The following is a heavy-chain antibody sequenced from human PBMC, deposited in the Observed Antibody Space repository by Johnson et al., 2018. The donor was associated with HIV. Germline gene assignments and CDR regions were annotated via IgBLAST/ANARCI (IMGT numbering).Heavy chain of an antibody. CDR3: ARSGGYPNAFDM. Sequence: EVQLVESGGGLVQPGGSLRLSCAASGFTFTNFWMSWVRQAPGKGLEWVADIKQDGSNKYSADSVRGRFTISRDNSKNTLFLQMNSLRVEDTAVYYCARSGGYPNAFDMWGQGTMVSVSS. J-gene: IGHJ3*02. D-gene: IGHD6-13*01. CDR2: IKQDGSNK. CDR1: GFTFTNFW. V-gene: IGHV3-7*02.